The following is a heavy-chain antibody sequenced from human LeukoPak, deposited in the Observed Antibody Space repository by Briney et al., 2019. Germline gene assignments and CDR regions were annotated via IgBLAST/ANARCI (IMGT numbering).Heavy chain of an antibody. Sequence: SETLSLTCTVSGGSISSNSYYWGWIRQPPGKGLEWIGSIFHSRGTYYNPSLKSRVTISVDASKNQFSLKLRSVTAADTAVYYCATPDSSSSSLDYWGQGTLVTVSS. D-gene: IGHD6-6*01. J-gene: IGHJ4*02. CDR2: IFHSRGT. V-gene: IGHV4-39*01. CDR3: ATPDSSSSSLDY. CDR1: GGSISSNSYY.